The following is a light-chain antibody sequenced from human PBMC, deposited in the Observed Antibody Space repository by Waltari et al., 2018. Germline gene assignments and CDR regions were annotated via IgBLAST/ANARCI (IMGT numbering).Light chain of an antibody. CDR3: QQYGSSPRT. J-gene: IGKJ1*01. CDR1: QSVSSSY. Sequence: EIVLTQSPGTLSFPPGERATLSGRASQSVSSSYLAWYQQKPGQAPRLLIYGASSRATGIPDRFSGSGSGTDFTLTISRLEPEDFAVYYCQQYGSSPRTFGQGTKVEIK. V-gene: IGKV3-20*01. CDR2: GAS.